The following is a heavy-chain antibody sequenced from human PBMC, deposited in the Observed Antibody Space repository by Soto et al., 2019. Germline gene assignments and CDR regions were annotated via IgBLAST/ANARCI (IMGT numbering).Heavy chain of an antibody. CDR1: GYSISSGSY. J-gene: IGHJ4*01. V-gene: IGHV4-38-2*02. CDR2: IYHGGTT. D-gene: IGHD6-19*01. Sequence: SETLSLTCTVSGYSISSGSYWGWIRQPPGKGPEWIASIYHGGTTFYNPSLKSRVTVSVDKSNNQFSLKLRSVTAADTAVYYCAKADVMVVAGSTLVYWGHGTLVNVSS. CDR3: AKADVMVVAGSTLVY.